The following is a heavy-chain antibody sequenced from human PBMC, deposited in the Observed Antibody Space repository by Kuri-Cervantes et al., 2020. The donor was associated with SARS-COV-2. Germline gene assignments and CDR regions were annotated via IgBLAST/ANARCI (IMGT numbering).Heavy chain of an antibody. CDR1: GFTFRSYG. CDR2: ISSSGSTI. Sequence: GESLKISCAASGFTFRSYGMNWVRQAPGKGLEWVSYISSSGSTIYYADSVKGRFTISRDNAKNSLYLQMNSLRAEDTAVYYCTTSYCSGGSCSYNYYYYGMDVWGQGTTVTVSS. J-gene: IGHJ6*02. D-gene: IGHD2-15*01. V-gene: IGHV3-48*03. CDR3: TTSYCSGGSCSYNYYYYGMDV.